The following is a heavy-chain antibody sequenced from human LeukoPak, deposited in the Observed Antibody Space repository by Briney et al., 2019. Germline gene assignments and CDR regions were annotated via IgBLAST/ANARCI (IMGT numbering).Heavy chain of an antibody. Sequence: AASVKVSCKASGFTFHTSAMQWVRQARGQRLEWIGWIVLGSGNTVYSHKFHDRVIITRDMSTSTVYMDLDSLGSEDTAVYYCAAQRGASLHDFWSTRLFDPWGQGTLVTVSS. V-gene: IGHV1-58*02. CDR3: AAQRGASLHDFWSTRLFDP. J-gene: IGHJ5*02. CDR2: IVLGSGNT. CDR1: GFTFHTSA. D-gene: IGHD3-3*01.